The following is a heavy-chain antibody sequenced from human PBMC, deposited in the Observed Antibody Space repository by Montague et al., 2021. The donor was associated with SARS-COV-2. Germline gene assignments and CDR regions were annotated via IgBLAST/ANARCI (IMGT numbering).Heavy chain of an antibody. J-gene: IGHJ4*02. CDR2: VDKSDNT. Sequence: SETLSLTCTVPGDSIRTNYWSWIRQPPGKGLEWIGYVDKSDNTDYNPSLKSRVTISLDTSKKQFSLKLNSVTSADTAVYYCTSGEGNYGWRYYFDYWGQGTLVTVSS. CDR1: GDSIRTNY. CDR3: TSGEGNYGWRYYFDY. D-gene: IGHD3-10*01. V-gene: IGHV4-59*01.